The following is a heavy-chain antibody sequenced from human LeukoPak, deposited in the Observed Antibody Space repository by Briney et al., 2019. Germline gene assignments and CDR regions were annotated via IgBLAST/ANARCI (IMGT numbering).Heavy chain of an antibody. V-gene: IGHV1-2*02. J-gene: IGHJ4*02. CDR3: ARANFLYCSSSTCLSDY. D-gene: IGHD2-2*01. CDR2: INPNDGDT. Sequence: ASVKVSCKASGYTFTDYYMHWVRQAPGQGFEWVGWINPNDGDTNYAQKFQGRVTMTRDTSISTAHMEVSRLRSDDTAVYYCARANFLYCSSSTCLSDYWGQGTLVTVSS. CDR1: GYTFTDYY.